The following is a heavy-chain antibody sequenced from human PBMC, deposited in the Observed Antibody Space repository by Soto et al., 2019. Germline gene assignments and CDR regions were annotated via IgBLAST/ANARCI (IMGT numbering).Heavy chain of an antibody. CDR3: VTIFGVVIIDPLCFDY. V-gene: IGHV5-51*01. CDR1: GYSFTNNW. CDR2: TYPGDSDT. Sequence: LGESLKISCKGFGYSFTNNWIGWVRQMPGEGLEWMGTTYPGDSDTRYSPSFQGLVTISADKSISTAYLQWSSLKASDTAIFYCVTIFGVVIIDPLCFDYWGQGTLVTVSS. J-gene: IGHJ4*02. D-gene: IGHD3-3*01.